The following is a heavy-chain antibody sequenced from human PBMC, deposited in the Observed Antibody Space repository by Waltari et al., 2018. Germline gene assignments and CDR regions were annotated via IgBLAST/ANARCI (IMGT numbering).Heavy chain of an antibody. D-gene: IGHD3-3*01. CDR3: ARVGRFRYGMDV. V-gene: IGHV4-59*01. CDR2: IYYSGST. Sequence: QVQLQESGPGLVKPSETLSLTCTVSGGSISSYYWSWIRQPPGKGLEWIGYIYYSGSTNYNPSLKSRVTISVDTSKNQFSLKLSSVTAADTAVYYCARVGRFRYGMDVWGQGTTVTVSS. CDR1: GGSISSYY. J-gene: IGHJ6*02.